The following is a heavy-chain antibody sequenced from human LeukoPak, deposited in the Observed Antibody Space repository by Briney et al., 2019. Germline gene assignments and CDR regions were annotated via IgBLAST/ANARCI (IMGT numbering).Heavy chain of an antibody. D-gene: IGHD4-23*01. CDR2: IYHSGST. CDR3: ARDRLRWPKIDY. J-gene: IGHJ4*02. CDR1: GYSISSGYY. V-gene: IGHV4-38-2*02. Sequence: SETLSLTCTVSGYSISSGYYWGWIRQPPGKGLEWIGSIYHSGSTYYNPSLKSRVTISVDTSKNQFSLKLSSVTAADTAVYYCARDRLRWPKIDYWGQGILFTVSS.